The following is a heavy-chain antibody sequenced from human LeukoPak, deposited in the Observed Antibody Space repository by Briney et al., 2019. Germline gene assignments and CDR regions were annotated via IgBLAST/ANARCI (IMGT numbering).Heavy chain of an antibody. V-gene: IGHV4-61*02. Sequence: SETLSLTCTVSGGSISSGSYHWSWMRQPAGKGLEWIGRIYTSGSTSYNPSLKSRVTISIDTSKSQFSLKLSSVTAADTAVYYCARGDTVTSFLRYWGQGTLVTVSS. CDR2: IYTSGST. J-gene: IGHJ4*02. CDR3: ARGDTVTSFLRY. CDR1: GGSISSGSYH. D-gene: IGHD4-17*01.